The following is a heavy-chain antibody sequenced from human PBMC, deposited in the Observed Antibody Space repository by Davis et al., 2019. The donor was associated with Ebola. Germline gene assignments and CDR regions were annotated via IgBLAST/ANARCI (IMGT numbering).Heavy chain of an antibody. D-gene: IGHD1-26*01. J-gene: IGHJ6*02. Sequence: GESLKISCAASGFTFSDYYMSWIRQAPGKGLEWVSYISSSGSTIYYADSVKGRFTISRDNAKNSLYLQMNSLRAEDTAVYYCARDLYRGGDSPAMDVWGQGTTVTVSS. V-gene: IGHV3-11*01. CDR3: ARDLYRGGDSPAMDV. CDR2: ISSSGSTI. CDR1: GFTFSDYY.